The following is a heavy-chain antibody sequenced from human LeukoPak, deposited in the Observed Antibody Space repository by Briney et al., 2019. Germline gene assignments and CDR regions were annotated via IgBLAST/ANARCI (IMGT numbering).Heavy chain of an antibody. V-gene: IGHV1-24*01. Sequence: GASVKVSCKVSGYTLTELSMQWVRQAPGKGLEWMGGFDPEDGETIYAQKFQGRVTMTEDTSTDTAYMELSRLRSDDTAVYYCARVFSSSWFDAFDTLGQGTMVTVSS. CDR3: ARVFSSSWFDAFDT. CDR1: GYTLTELS. CDR2: FDPEDGET. J-gene: IGHJ3*02. D-gene: IGHD6-13*01.